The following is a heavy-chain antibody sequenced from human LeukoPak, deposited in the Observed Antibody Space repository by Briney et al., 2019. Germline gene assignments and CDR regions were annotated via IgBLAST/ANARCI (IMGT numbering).Heavy chain of an antibody. D-gene: IGHD1-14*01. Sequence: GGSLRLSCAASGFTFSSYAMHWVRQAPGKELEWVAVISYDGSNKYYADSVKGRFTISRDNSKNTLYLQMNSLRAEDTAVYYCAREKFPEGDADYYYYYGMDVWGQGTTVTVSS. CDR3: AREKFPEGDADYYYYYGMDV. V-gene: IGHV3-30-3*01. CDR2: ISYDGSNK. CDR1: GFTFSSYA. J-gene: IGHJ6*02.